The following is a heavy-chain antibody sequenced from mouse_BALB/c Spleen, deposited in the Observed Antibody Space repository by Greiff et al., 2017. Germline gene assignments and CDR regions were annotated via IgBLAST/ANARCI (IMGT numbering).Heavy chain of an antibody. V-gene: IGHV1S81*02. J-gene: IGHJ1*01. Sequence: QVPLQQPGAELVKPGASVKLSCKASGYTFTSYYLYWVKQRPGQGLEWIGGINPSNGGTNFNEKFKSKATLTVDKSSSTAYMQLSRLTSEDSAVYDCTRGPYWYFDVWGEGTTVTVAS. CDR2: INPSNGGT. CDR3: TRGPYWYFDV. CDR1: GYTFTSYY.